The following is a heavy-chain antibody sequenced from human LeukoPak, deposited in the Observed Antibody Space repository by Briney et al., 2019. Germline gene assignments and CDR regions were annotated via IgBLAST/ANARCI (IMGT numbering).Heavy chain of an antibody. V-gene: IGHV1-58*02. CDR3: AAESLAVADTGNY. CDR1: GFTFTSSA. Sequence: VASVKVSCKASGFTFTSSAMHWVRQARGQRLEWIGWIVVGSGNTNYAQKFQERVTITMDMSTSTAYMELSSLRSEDTAVYYCAAESLAVADTGNYWGKGTLVTVSS. D-gene: IGHD6-19*01. CDR2: IVVGSGNT. J-gene: IGHJ4*02.